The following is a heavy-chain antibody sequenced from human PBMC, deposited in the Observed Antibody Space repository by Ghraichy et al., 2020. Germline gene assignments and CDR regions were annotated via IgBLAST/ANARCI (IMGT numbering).Heavy chain of an antibody. CDR3: AREQVVVVAARLEYYYYGMDV. J-gene: IGHJ6*02. CDR2: ISSSSSYI. V-gene: IGHV3-21*01. Sequence: GGSLRLSCAASGFTFSSYSMNWVRQAPGKGLEWVSSISSSSSYIYYADSVKGRFTISRDNAKNSLYLQMNSLRAEDTAVYYCAREQVVVVAARLEYYYYGMDVWGQGTTVTVSS. CDR1: GFTFSSYS. D-gene: IGHD2-15*01.